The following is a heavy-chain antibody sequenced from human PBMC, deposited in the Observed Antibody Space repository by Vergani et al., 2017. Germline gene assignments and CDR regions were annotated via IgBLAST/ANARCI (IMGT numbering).Heavy chain of an antibody. D-gene: IGHD3-10*01. CDR3: ARHRGSGGFFPSSYFYGMDV. J-gene: IGHJ6*02. CDR2: IHHSGDT. CDR1: DSSIMTNPY. Sequence: QVQLQESGPGLVKPSETLTLTCDVSDSSIMTNPYWGWFRQSPGKGLGWIGCIHHSGDTHYNSSLKSRVSISIVSSSNFSLSLTSVTAADTAIYYCARHRGSGGFFPSSYFYGMDVWGHGTTVTVSS. V-gene: IGHV4-38-2*01.